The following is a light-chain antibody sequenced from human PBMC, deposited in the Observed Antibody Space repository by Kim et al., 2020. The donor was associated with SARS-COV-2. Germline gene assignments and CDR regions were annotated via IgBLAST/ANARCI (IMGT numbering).Light chain of an antibody. V-gene: IGKV3-20*01. Sequence: ETVLTQSPGTLSLSPGERATLSCGASQSVNSNYLAWYQQKPGQAPRLLIYAASSRATGIPDRFSGSGSGTDFTLTISRLEAEDLAVYYCQHNSSSPITFGQGTKMDIK. CDR3: QHNSSSPIT. J-gene: IGKJ1*01. CDR2: AAS. CDR1: QSVNSNY.